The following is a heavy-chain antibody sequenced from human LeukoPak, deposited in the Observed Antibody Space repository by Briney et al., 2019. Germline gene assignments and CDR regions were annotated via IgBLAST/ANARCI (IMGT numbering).Heavy chain of an antibody. J-gene: IGHJ4*02. CDR3: ARDLGGGNTPRDY. Sequence: ASVKVSCKASGYTFTGYYMHWVRQAPGQGLEWMGWINPNSGGTNYAQKFQGRVTMTRDTSISTAYMELSRLRSDDTAVYYCARDLGGGNTPRDYWGQGTLVTVSS. V-gene: IGHV1-2*02. D-gene: IGHD4-23*01. CDR2: INPNSGGT. CDR1: GYTFTGYY.